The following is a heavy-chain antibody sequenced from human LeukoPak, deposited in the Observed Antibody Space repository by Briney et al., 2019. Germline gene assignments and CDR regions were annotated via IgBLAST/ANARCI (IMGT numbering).Heavy chain of an antibody. V-gene: IGHV3-23*01. J-gene: IGHJ4*02. CDR2: ITGSGGRT. D-gene: IGHD1-26*01. CDR3: AKEYTGTFSPFPSYFDN. Sequence: GGSLRPSCAASGFTFSSYAMNWVRQAPGKGLEWVSAITGSGGRTYYADSVKGRFTISRDNSKNTLYLQMNSLRAEDTAIYYCAKEYTGTFSPFPSYFDNWGQGTLVTVSS. CDR1: GFTFSSYA.